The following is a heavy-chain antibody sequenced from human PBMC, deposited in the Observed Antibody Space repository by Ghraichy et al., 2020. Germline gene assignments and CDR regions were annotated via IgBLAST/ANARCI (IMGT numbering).Heavy chain of an antibody. J-gene: IGHJ4*02. D-gene: IGHD3-9*01. CDR1: GYTFTSYG. Sequence: ASVKVSCKASGYTFTSYGISWVRQAPGQGLEWMGWISAYNGNTNYAQKLQGRVTMTTDTSTSTAYMELRSLRSDDTAVYYCARDQRVDYDILTGHFDYWGQGTLVTVSS. V-gene: IGHV1-18*01. CDR3: ARDQRVDYDILTGHFDY. CDR2: ISAYNGNT.